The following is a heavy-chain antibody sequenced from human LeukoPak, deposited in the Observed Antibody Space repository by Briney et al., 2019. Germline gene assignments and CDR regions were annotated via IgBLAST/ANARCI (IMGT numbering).Heavy chain of an antibody. CDR2: ISSSSSYI. J-gene: IGHJ4*02. CDR1: GFTFSSYS. CDR3: ASPLQGEYYFDY. V-gene: IGHV3-21*01. D-gene: IGHD4-11*01. Sequence: GGSLRLSCAVSGFTFSSYSMNWVRQAPGKGLEWVSTISSSSSYIYYADSVKGRFTISRDNAKNSLYLQMNSLRAEDTAVYYCASPLQGEYYFDYWGQGTLVTVSS.